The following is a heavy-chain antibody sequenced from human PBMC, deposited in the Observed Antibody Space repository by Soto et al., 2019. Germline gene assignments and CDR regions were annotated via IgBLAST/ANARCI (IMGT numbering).Heavy chain of an antibody. J-gene: IGHJ3*02. CDR2: IWYDGSNK. CDR3: ARDHGPDAFDI. V-gene: IGHV3-33*01. Sequence: PGGSLRLSCAASGFTFSSYGMHWVRQAPGKGLEWVAVIWYDGSNKYYADSVKGRFTISRDNSKNTLYLQMNSLRAEDTAVYYCARDHGPDAFDIWGQGTMATVSS. CDR1: GFTFSSYG.